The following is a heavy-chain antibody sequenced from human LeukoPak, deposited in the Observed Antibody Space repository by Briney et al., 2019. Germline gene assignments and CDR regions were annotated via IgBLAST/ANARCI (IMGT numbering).Heavy chain of an antibody. J-gene: IGHJ3*01. V-gene: IGHV4-34*01. CDR3: VRGKTFDV. Sequence: PSETLSLTCAVFGGSFSDYYWTWIRQPPGKGLEWIGEVNHSGSTNSNPSLKSRVTMSVDTSKNQFSLKLSSVTAADTAVYYCVRGKTFDVWGQGTMVTVSS. CDR1: GGSFSDYY. CDR2: VNHSGST.